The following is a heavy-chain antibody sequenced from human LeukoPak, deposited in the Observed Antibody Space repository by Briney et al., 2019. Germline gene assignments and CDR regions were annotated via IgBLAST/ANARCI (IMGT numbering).Heavy chain of an antibody. CDR3: AKDHGDYGDYSPADY. D-gene: IGHD4-17*01. Sequence: GGSLRLSCAASGFTFSSYAMSWVRQCPGKGLEWVSAISGSGGSTYYADSVKGRFTISRDNSKNTLYLQMNSLRAEDTAVYYCAKDHGDYGDYSPADYWGQGTLVTVSS. CDR2: ISGSGGST. CDR1: GFTFSSYA. V-gene: IGHV3-23*01. J-gene: IGHJ4*02.